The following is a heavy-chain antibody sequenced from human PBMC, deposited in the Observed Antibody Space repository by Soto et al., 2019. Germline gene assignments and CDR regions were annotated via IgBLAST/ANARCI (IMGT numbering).Heavy chain of an antibody. CDR1: GGSISSYY. CDR3: ARYPRKSTRLELVRGYYYYGMDV. J-gene: IGHJ6*02. Sequence: SETLSLTCTVSGGSISSYYWSWIRQPPGKGLEWIGYIYYSGSTNYNPSLKSRVTISVDTSKNQFSLKLSSVTAADTAVYYCARYPRKSTRLELVRGYYYYGMDVWGQGTTVTVSS. V-gene: IGHV4-59*01. D-gene: IGHD6-6*01. CDR2: IYYSGST.